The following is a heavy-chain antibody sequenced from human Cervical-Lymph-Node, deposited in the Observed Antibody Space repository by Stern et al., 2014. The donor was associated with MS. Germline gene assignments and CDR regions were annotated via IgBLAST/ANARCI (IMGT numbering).Heavy chain of an antibody. J-gene: IGHJ4*02. CDR1: GVTFSRYW. D-gene: IGHD5-24*01. Sequence: EVQLVESGGGLVQPGGSLTLSCVASGVTFSRYWMSWVRQPPGKGLECVASITPDGSQKNYVDSVKGRFTISRDNAKNSLYLQMNTLRAEDTAIYYCAREYNWGQGTLVTVSS. CDR3: AREYN. V-gene: IGHV3-7*01. CDR2: ITPDGSQK.